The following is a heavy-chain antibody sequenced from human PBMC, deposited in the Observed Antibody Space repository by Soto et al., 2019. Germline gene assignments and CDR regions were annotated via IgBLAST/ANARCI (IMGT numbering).Heavy chain of an antibody. CDR2: IKQDGREK. J-gene: IGHJ4*02. CDR3: ARENYFDY. CDR1: GFTFSSYW. V-gene: IGHV3-7*04. Sequence: GGSLRLSCAASGFTFSSYWMGWVRQTPGKGLEWVANIKQDGREKYYVDSVKGRFTISRDNAKNSLYLQMNSLRVEDTAVYYYARENYFDYWGQGTLVTVSS.